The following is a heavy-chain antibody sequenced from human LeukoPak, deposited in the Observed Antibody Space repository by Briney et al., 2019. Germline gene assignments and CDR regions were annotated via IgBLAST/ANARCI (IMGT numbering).Heavy chain of an antibody. V-gene: IGHV4-39*07. J-gene: IGHJ3*02. CDR1: GDSIIGYY. CDR2: IYYTGNT. CDR3: TKSGGYGLIRI. Sequence: SETLSLTCSVSGDSIIGYYWGWIRQPPGKGLEWIGNIYYTGNTYYNSSLKSRVTISLDTSKNQFSLKVISMTAADTAAYYCTKSGGYGLIRICGRGTMVTVSS. D-gene: IGHD3-22*01.